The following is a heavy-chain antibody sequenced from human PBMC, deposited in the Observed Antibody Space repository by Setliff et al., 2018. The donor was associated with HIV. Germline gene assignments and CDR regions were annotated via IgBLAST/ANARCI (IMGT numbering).Heavy chain of an antibody. CDR2: INPNSGGT. J-gene: IGHJ4*02. V-gene: IGHV1-2*06. CDR1: GYTFTGYY. CDR3: ARGRGRYYDSRSYLDY. D-gene: IGHD3-22*01. Sequence: ASVKVSCKASGYTFTGYYMHWVRQAPGQGLEWMGRINPNSGGTNSAQKFRGRVTMTRDTSISTAYMELSRLRSDDTAVYFCARGRGRYYDSRSYLDYWGQGTLVTVSS.